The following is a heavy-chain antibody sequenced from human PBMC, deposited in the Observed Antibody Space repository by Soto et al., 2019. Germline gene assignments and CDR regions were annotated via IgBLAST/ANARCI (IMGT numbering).Heavy chain of an antibody. CDR2: IYHSGST. J-gene: IGHJ4*02. CDR3: ARVSSEVLDY. CDR1: GGSISSGGYS. Sequence: SETLSLTCAVSGGSISSGGYSWSWIRQPPGKGLEWIGYIYHSGSTYYNPSFKSRVTISVDRSKNQFSLKLSSVTAADTAVYYCARVSSEVLDYWGQGTLVTVSS. D-gene: IGHD1-1*01. V-gene: IGHV4-30-2*01.